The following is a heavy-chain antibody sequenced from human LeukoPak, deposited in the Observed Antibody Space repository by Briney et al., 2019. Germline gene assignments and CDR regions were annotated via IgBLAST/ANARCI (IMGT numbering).Heavy chain of an antibody. Sequence: PSETLSLTCAVYGGSFRGYYWSWIRQPPGKGLEWVSGISGNSGTTYYADSVKGRFTISRDNSKNTLYLQMNSLRAEDTAVYYCAKDRLSGSYYDGAFDIWGQGTMVTVPS. CDR1: GGSFRGYY. J-gene: IGHJ3*02. CDR2: ISGNSGTT. V-gene: IGHV3-23*01. CDR3: AKDRLSGSYYDGAFDI. D-gene: IGHD1-26*01.